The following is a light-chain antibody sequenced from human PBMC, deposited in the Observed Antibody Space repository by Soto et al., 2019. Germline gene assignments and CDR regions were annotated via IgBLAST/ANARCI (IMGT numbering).Light chain of an antibody. J-gene: IGLJ1*01. CDR1: SSDIGSHDY. V-gene: IGLV2-14*01. CDR3: TSYTSNTALV. CDR2: EVT. Sequence: QSALTQPASVSGSPGQSITISCTGTSSDIGSHDYVSWYQHHPGKAPKLIIYEVTNRPSGVSDRFSGSKSGSTASLTISGLQAEDEADYHCTSYTSNTALVFGTGTKLTVL.